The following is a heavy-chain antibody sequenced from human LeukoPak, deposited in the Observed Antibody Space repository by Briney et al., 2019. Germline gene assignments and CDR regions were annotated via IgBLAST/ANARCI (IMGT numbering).Heavy chain of an antibody. CDR3: ARDLQGPLDY. CDR2: ISYEGSNK. J-gene: IGHJ4*02. V-gene: IGHV3-30-3*01. Sequence: PGGSLRLSCAASGFTFSSYAMHWVRQAPGKGLEWVAVISYEGSNKYYADSVKGRFTISRDNSKNTLYLQMNSLRAEDTAVYYCARDLQGPLDYWGQGTLVTVSS. CDR1: GFTFSSYA.